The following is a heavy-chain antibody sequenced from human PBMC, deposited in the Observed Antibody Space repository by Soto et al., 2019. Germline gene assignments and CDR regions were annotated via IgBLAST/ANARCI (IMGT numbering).Heavy chain of an antibody. CDR3: AIEPKIVVVNGGYYYYGLDV. D-gene: IGHD3-22*01. CDR2: ISSSSSYI. J-gene: IGHJ6*02. CDR1: GFTFSSYS. V-gene: IGHV3-21*01. Sequence: EVQLVESGGGLVKPGGSLRLSCAASGFTFSSYSMNWVRQAPGKGLEWVSSISSSSSYIYYADSVKGRFTISRDNAKKSLYLQMNSLRGEDTAVYYCAIEPKIVVVNGGYYYYGLDVWGQGTPVTVSS.